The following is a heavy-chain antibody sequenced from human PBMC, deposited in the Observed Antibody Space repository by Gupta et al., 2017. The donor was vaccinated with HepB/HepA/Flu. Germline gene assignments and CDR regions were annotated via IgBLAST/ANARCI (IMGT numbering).Heavy chain of an antibody. CDR1: GCTFSSYG. D-gene: IGHD3-9*01. V-gene: IGHV3-33*01. J-gene: IGHJ4*02. CDR3: ARVEFNYDILSG. Sequence: QVQLVESGGGVVRPGKSLRLSCAAAGCTFSSYGMHWVRQAPGKGLEWVAVIWYDGSNKDYADSVKGRFTISRDNSKNTLYLQMNSLRAEDTAVYYCARVEFNYDILSGWGQGTLVTVSS. CDR2: IWYDGSNK.